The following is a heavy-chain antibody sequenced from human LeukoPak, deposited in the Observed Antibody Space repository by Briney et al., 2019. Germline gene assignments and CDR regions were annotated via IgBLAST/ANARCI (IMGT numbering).Heavy chain of an antibody. CDR2: INHSGST. Sequence: TSETLSLTCAVYGGSFSGYYWSWIRQPPGKGLEWIGEINHSGSTNYNPSLKSRVTISVDTSKNQFSLKLSSVTAADTAVYYCARDQNWFDPWGQGTLVTVSS. CDR3: ARDQNWFDP. CDR1: GGSFSGYY. J-gene: IGHJ5*02. V-gene: IGHV4-34*01.